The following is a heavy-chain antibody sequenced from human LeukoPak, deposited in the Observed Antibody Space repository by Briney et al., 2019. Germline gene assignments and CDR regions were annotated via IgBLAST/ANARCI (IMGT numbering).Heavy chain of an antibody. D-gene: IGHD6-19*01. CDR1: GFSFSGYA. CDR3: AKDLAQWLALDY. Sequence: GGSLRLSCAASGFSFSGYAMNWVRQAPGKGLEWVSAISDSGGSTYYADSVKGRFTISRDNSKNTLYLQMNSLRAEDTAAYYCAKDLAQWLALDYWGQGTLVTVSS. J-gene: IGHJ4*02. CDR2: ISDSGGST. V-gene: IGHV3-23*01.